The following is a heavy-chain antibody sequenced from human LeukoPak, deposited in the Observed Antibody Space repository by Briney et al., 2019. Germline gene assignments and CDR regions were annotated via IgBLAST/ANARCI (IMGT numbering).Heavy chain of an antibody. Sequence: GGSLRLSCAASGFTFSNYAMHWVRQAPGKGLEWVAVISYDGNNKYYADSVKGRFTISRDNSKNTLYLQMNSLRPEDTAVYYCAKDEQWLPGDDWGQGTLVTVSS. V-gene: IGHV3-30*04. CDR1: GFTFSNYA. J-gene: IGHJ4*02. D-gene: IGHD6-19*01. CDR3: AKDEQWLPGDD. CDR2: ISYDGNNK.